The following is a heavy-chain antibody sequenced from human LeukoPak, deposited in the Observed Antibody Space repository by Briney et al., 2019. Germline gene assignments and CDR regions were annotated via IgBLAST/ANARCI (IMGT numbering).Heavy chain of an antibody. Sequence: SEALSLTCTVSRGSISGSIRSYYWSWLRQPPGKGLEWIGYISSSGSVNDNPSLRSRVTISVDTSKNQFFLNLSSVSAADTAVYYCARIPLGYSGAYYFDYWGQGTLVTVSP. D-gene: IGHD5-12*01. J-gene: IGHJ4*02. CDR2: ISSSGSV. V-gene: IGHV4-4*09. CDR3: ARIPLGYSGAYYFDY. CDR1: RGSISGSIRSYY.